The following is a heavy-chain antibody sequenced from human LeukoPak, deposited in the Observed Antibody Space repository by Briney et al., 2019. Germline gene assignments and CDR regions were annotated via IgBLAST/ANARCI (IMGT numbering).Heavy chain of an antibody. D-gene: IGHD3-22*01. CDR2: IYYSGST. J-gene: IGHJ4*02. V-gene: IGHV4-59*01. CDR1: GGSISSYY. Sequence: ETLSLTCTVSGGSISSYYWSWIRQPPGKGLEWIGYIYYSGSTNYNPSLKSRVTISVDTSKNQFSLKLSSVTAADTAVYYCARDFPYYYDSSGKDYWGQGTLVTVSS. CDR3: ARDFPYYYDSSGKDY.